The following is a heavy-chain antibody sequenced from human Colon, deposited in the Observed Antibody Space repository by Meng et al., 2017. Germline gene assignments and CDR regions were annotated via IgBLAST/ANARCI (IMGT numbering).Heavy chain of an antibody. D-gene: IGHD2/OR15-2a*01. V-gene: IGHV3-74*01. J-gene: IGHJ4*02. CDR2: INRDGSRP. Sequence: GESLKISCAASGFTFSSYWMHWVRQAPGKGLVWVSRINRDGSRPNYADSVEGRFSISTDNAKNTLYLQMNSLRAEDTAVYYCARGGFDAYYFDFWGQGTLVTVSS. CDR3: ARGGFDAYYFDF. CDR1: GFTFSSYW.